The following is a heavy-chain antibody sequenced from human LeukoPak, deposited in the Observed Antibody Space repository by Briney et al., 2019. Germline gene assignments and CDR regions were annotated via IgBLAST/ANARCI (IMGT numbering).Heavy chain of an antibody. V-gene: IGHV1-2*04. Sequence: ASLKVSCKASGYTFTGHYMHWVRQAPGQGLEWMGWINPNSGGTNYAQKFQGWVTMTRDTSISTAYMELSRLRSDDTAVYYCARAGPLMVRGVIEVYNWFDPWGQGTLVTVSS. J-gene: IGHJ5*02. CDR2: INPNSGGT. CDR1: GYTFTGHY. D-gene: IGHD3-10*01. CDR3: ARAGPLMVRGVIEVYNWFDP.